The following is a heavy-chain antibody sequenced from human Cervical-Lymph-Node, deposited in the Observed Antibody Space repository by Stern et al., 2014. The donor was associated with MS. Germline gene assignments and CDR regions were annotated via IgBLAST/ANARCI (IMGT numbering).Heavy chain of an antibody. J-gene: IGHJ6*02. Sequence: QVQLVQSGGGVVQPGTSLRLSCTASGFTFTTFGIHWVRQAPGKGLEWMASISYDGSNYADSVKGRFSVSRDTSKNTVFLQMNSLRTDDTAVYFCARDRSSGHHHPXXGXWGQGTTVTVSS. CDR3: ARDRSSGHHHPXXGX. V-gene: IGHV3-30*03. CDR1: GFTFTTFG. D-gene: IGHD3-22*01. CDR2: ISYDGSN.